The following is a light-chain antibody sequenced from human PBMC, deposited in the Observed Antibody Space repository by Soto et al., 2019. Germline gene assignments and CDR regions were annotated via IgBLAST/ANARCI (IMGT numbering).Light chain of an antibody. V-gene: IGKV1-5*03. CDR3: QHYKMYSPWT. CDR2: KAS. J-gene: IGKJ1*01. CDR1: QSISSW. Sequence: DIQMTQSPSTVSAYVGDSVTITCRASQSISSWLAWYQQKPGKAPKLLIYKASTLKSGVPSRFSGSGSGTEVTLTISSLQPDDFATHYCQHYKMYSPWTFGQGTKVDIK.